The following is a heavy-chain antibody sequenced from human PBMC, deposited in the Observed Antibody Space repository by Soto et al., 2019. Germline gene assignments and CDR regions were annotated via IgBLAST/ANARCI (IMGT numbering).Heavy chain of an antibody. CDR2: ISYDGSNK. Sequence: QVQLVESGGGVVQSGRSLRLSCAASGFTFSSYGMHWVRQAPGKGLEWVAVISYDGSNKYYADSVKGRFTISRDNSKNTLYLQMNSLRAEDTAVYYCAKGPAYCGGDCYSTDYWGQGTLVTVSS. D-gene: IGHD2-21*02. V-gene: IGHV3-30*18. CDR1: GFTFSSYG. J-gene: IGHJ4*02. CDR3: AKGPAYCGGDCYSTDY.